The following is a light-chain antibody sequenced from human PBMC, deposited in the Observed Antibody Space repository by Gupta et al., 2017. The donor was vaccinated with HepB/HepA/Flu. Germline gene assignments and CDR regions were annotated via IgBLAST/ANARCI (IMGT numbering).Light chain of an antibody. CDR2: SDN. J-gene: IGLJ1*01. Sequence: QSVLPQPPSASGTPGQRVTISCSGSRTNIGRNTVNWYQQLPGTAPKLLIYSDNKRPSGVPDRFSGSKPGSSASLAISGLQPEDEADYYCAAWDDSLSSYVFGTGTKVTVL. V-gene: IGLV1-44*01. CDR3: AAWDDSLSSYV. CDR1: RTNIGRNT.